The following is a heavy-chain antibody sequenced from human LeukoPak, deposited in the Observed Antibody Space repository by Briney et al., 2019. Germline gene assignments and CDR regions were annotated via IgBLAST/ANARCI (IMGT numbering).Heavy chain of an antibody. Sequence: GGSLRLSCAASGFTFTRYAMNWVRQAPGKGLEWVSAISGIGGSTYYADSVKGRFTISRDQSKNTLDLQMSSLRAEDTAMYYCARDSCSSPSCFDLWGQGTLVTVSS. V-gene: IGHV3-23*01. CDR1: GFTFTRYA. D-gene: IGHD2-2*01. CDR3: ARDSCSSPSCFDL. J-gene: IGHJ4*02. CDR2: ISGIGGST.